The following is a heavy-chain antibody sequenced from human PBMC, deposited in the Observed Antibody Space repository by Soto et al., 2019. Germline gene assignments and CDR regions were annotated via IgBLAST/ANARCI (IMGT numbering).Heavy chain of an antibody. CDR2: IGHSGST. J-gene: IGHJ4*02. Sequence: AETLCIASAVFVGSFSGYFWGWVRQPTGRGLDWIGEIGHSGSTNYNPSRKSRVTISIDTSKNQFSLKLSSVTAADTAVYYCARGRHFYGIDYWGQGALVTVSS. D-gene: IGHD3-10*01. V-gene: IGHV4-34*01. CDR3: ARGRHFYGIDY. CDR1: VGSFSGYF.